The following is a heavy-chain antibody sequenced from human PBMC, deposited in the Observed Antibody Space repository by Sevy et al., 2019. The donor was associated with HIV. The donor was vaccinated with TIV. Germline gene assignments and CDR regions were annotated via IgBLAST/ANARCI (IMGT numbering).Heavy chain of an antibody. CDR1: GFTFSNSN. V-gene: IGHV3-21*01. J-gene: IGHJ2*01. CDR3: ARDRVQSSHWYFDL. CDR2: INSESGYI. Sequence: GGSLRLSCAGAGFTFSNSNMNWVRQAPGKGLQWVSSINSESGYIYYADSVKGRFIISRDNAKNSVYLQMNSLRADDTAVYYCARDRVQSSHWYFDLWGRGTLVTVSS. D-gene: IGHD3-10*01.